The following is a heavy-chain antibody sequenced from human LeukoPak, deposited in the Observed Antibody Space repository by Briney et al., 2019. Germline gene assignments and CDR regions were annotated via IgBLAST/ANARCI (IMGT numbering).Heavy chain of an antibody. J-gene: IGHJ1*01. CDR3: ARDASSSTSSGYFQH. CDR2: ISWNSGSI. Sequence: PGGSLRLSCAASGFTFDDYAMHWVRQAPGKGLEWVSGISWNSGSIGYADSVKGRFTISRDNAKNSLYLQMNSLRAEDTAVYYCARDASSSTSSGYFQHWGQGTLVTVSS. CDR1: GFTFDDYA. V-gene: IGHV3-9*01. D-gene: IGHD6-13*01.